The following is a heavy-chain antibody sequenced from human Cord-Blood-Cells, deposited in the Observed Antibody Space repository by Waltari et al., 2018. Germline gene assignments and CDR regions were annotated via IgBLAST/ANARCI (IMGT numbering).Heavy chain of an antibody. CDR3: AKAGTEGSSFFDY. CDR2: ISYDGSNK. J-gene: IGHJ4*02. V-gene: IGHV3-30*18. CDR1: GFTFSSYG. D-gene: IGHD6-6*01. Sequence: QVKLVESGGGVVQPGRSLRLSCAASGFTFSSYGMHWVCQAPGKGREWVAVISYDGSNKYYADSVKGRFTISRDNSKNTLYLQMNSLRAEDTAVYYCAKAGTEGSSFFDYWGQGTLVTVSS.